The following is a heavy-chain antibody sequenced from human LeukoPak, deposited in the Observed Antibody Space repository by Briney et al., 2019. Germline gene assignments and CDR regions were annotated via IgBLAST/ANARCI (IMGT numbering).Heavy chain of an antibody. Sequence: GGSLRLSCAASGFTFSSYAMHWVRQAPGKGLEWVAVISYDGSNKYYADSVKGRFTISRDNSKNTLYLQMNSLRAEDTAVYYCARDMGYFVPDAFDIWGQGTMVTVSS. CDR2: ISYDGSNK. CDR1: GFTFSSYA. D-gene: IGHD3-9*01. CDR3: ARDMGYFVPDAFDI. V-gene: IGHV3-30-3*01. J-gene: IGHJ3*02.